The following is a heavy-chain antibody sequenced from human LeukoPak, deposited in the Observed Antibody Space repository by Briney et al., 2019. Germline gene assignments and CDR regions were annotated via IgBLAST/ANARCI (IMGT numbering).Heavy chain of an antibody. V-gene: IGHV3-73*01. CDR3: TRYTAAVGSPFDY. Sequence: GGSLRLSCAASGFTFSGSAMHWGRQASGKGLEWVGRIRSKANSYATAYAASVKGRFTISRDDSKNTAYLQMNSLKTEDTAVYYCTRYTAAVGSPFDYWGQGTLVTVSS. CDR1: GFTFSGSA. D-gene: IGHD6-13*01. J-gene: IGHJ4*02. CDR2: IRSKANSYAT.